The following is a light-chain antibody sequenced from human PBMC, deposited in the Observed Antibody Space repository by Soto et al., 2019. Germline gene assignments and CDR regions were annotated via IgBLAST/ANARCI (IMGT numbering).Light chain of an antibody. CDR1: ISNIGSNT. Sequence: QSVLTQPPSASGTPGQRFTISCFGSISNIGSNTVTWYQHLPGTAPKLLIYSNDQRPSGIPDRFSGSKSGTSASLAISGLQSEDEADYYCASWDDSRKGVVFGGGTKLTVL. CDR3: ASWDDSRKGVV. V-gene: IGLV1-44*01. J-gene: IGLJ2*01. CDR2: SND.